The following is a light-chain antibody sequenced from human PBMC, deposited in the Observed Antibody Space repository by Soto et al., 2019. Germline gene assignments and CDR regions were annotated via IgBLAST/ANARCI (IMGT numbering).Light chain of an antibody. CDR2: EVN. Sequence: QSALTQPASLSGSPGQSITISCTGTSSDIGAYDYVSWFQQHPGKAPKLMISEVNNRPSGVSNRFSGSKSGNTAYLTISGLQVEDEADYFCFSFTNTGNHVFGNGTKVT. CDR3: FSFTNTGNHV. J-gene: IGLJ1*01. V-gene: IGLV2-14*01. CDR1: SSDIGAYDY.